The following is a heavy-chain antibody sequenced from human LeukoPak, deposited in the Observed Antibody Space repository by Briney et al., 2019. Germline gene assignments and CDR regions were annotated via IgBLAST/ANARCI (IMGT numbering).Heavy chain of an antibody. Sequence: SETLSLTCTVSGGSISSSLYYWGWLRQPPGKGLEWIGSIYYSGNTYYNPSLKSRVTISVDTSKNQLSLMLSSVTAADTAVYYCARNHYGLNLLYYFDYWGQGTLATVSS. J-gene: IGHJ4*02. V-gene: IGHV4-39*07. D-gene: IGHD4-17*01. CDR1: GGSISSSLYY. CDR3: ARNHYGLNLLYYFDY. CDR2: IYYSGNT.